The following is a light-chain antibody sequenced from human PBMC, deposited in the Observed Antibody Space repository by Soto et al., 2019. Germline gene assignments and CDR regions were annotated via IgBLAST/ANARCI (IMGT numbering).Light chain of an antibody. V-gene: IGLV2-14*01. CDR1: SSDVGGYNY. Sequence: QSALTQPASVSGSPGQSITSSCTGTSSDVGGYNYVFWYQQHPGKAPKLMIYEVSNRPSGVSNRFSGSKSGNTASLTISGLQAEDEADYYCSSYTSSSTRVFGGGTKLTVL. J-gene: IGLJ3*02. CDR3: SSYTSSSTRV. CDR2: EVS.